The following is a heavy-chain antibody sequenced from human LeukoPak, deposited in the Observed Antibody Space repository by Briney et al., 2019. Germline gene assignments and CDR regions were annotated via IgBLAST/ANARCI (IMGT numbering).Heavy chain of an antibody. Sequence: PGGSLRLSCAASGFTFSSYSMYWVRQAPGKGLEWVSVIYSSGSTYNADSVKGRFTISRDNSKNTLYLQMNSLRAEDTAVYYCARVNYYDLYFDLWGQGTLVTVSS. CDR3: ARVNYYDLYFDL. J-gene: IGHJ5*02. V-gene: IGHV3-66*01. D-gene: IGHD3-22*01. CDR2: IYSSGST. CDR1: GFTFSSYS.